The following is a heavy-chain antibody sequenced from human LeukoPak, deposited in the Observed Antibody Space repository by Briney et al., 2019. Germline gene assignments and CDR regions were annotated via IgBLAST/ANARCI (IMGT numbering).Heavy chain of an antibody. CDR2: IIPIFGTA. Sequence: ASVKVSCKASGGTFSSYAISWVRKAPGQGLEWMGGIIPIFGTANYAQKFQGRVTITTDESTSTAYMELSSLRSEDTAVYYCATTDSSSWIFDYWGQGTLVTVSS. D-gene: IGHD6-13*01. CDR3: ATTDSSSWIFDY. CDR1: GGTFSSYA. V-gene: IGHV1-69*05. J-gene: IGHJ4*02.